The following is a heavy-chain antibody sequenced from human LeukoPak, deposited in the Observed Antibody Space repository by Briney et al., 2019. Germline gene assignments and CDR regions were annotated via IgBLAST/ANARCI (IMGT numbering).Heavy chain of an antibody. D-gene: IGHD2-15*01. CDR2: IWSDRSRQ. J-gene: IGHJ5*02. CDR3: ARGVAQNGNPNYFDP. Sequence: GTSLRLSCAASGFIFSSYAMHWVRQAPGTGLEWVAVIWSDRSRQYYLDSVKGRFTISRDNSKNTLYLQMNSLRAEDTAVYSCARGVAQNGNPNYFDPWGRGTLVTVSS. CDR1: GFIFSSYA. V-gene: IGHV3-33*01.